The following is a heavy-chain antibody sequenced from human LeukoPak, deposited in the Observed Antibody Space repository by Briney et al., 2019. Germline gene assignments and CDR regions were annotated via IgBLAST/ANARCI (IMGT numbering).Heavy chain of an antibody. CDR2: ISWNSGSI. Sequence: AGGSLRLSCAASGFTFDDYAMHWVRQAPGKGLEWVSGISWNSGSIGYADSVKGRFTISRDNAKNSLYLQMNSLRAEDMALYYCAKDIPAFGGVIVRWGQGTLVTVSS. V-gene: IGHV3-9*03. CDR3: AKDIPAFGGVIVR. CDR1: GFTFDDYA. D-gene: IGHD3-16*02. J-gene: IGHJ4*02.